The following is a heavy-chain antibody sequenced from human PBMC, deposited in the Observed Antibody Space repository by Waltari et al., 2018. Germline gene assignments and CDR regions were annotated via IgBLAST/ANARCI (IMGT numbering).Heavy chain of an antibody. CDR2: SMPIFGTA. CDR3: ARDSSGTTGGWFDP. J-gene: IGHJ5*02. Sequence: QVQLVQSGAEVKKPGSSVKVSCKASGGTFSSYAISWVRQAPGQGLEWMGGSMPIFGTANYAQKFQGRVTITADESTSTAYMERSSLRSEDTAVYYCARDSSGTTGGWFDPWGQGTLVTVSS. CDR1: GGTFSSYA. D-gene: IGHD6-19*01. V-gene: IGHV1-69*13.